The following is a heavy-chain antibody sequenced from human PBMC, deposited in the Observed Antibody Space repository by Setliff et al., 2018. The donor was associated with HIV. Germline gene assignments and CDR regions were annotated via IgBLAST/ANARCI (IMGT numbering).Heavy chain of an antibody. CDR3: ARHINYYYSGSYPEY. V-gene: IGHV5-51*01. CDR2: IYPGDSET. Sequence: GESLKISCKGFGYSFTSYRIGWVRQMPGKGLEWMGIIYPGDSETRYSPSFQGQVTISADKSISTAYLQWSGLRASDTAIYYCARHINYYYSGSYPEYWGQGTLVTVSS. D-gene: IGHD3-10*01. J-gene: IGHJ4*02. CDR1: GYSFTSYR.